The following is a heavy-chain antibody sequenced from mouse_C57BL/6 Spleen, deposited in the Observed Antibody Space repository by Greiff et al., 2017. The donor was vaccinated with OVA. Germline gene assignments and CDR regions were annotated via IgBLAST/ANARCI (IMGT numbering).Heavy chain of an antibody. J-gene: IGHJ2*01. CDR3: ARGDYYGSHYSYYFDY. Sequence: QVQLQQSGAELARPGASVKLSCKASGYTFTSYGISWVKQRTGQGLEWIGEIYPRSGNTYYNEKFKGKATLTADKSSSTAYMELRSLTSEDSAVYFCARGDYYGSHYSYYFDYWGQGTTLTVSS. D-gene: IGHD1-1*01. CDR2: IYPRSGNT. CDR1: GYTFTSYG. V-gene: IGHV1-81*01.